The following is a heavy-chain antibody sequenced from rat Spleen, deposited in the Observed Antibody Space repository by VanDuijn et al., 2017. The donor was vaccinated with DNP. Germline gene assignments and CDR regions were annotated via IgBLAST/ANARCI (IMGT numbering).Heavy chain of an antibody. CDR1: GFSLTNYH. J-gene: IGHJ2*01. Sequence: QVQLKESGPGLVQPSRTLSLTCTVSGFSLTNYHVHWVRQPAGKGLEWMGIMWTGGSTDHNSALKSRLTISRDTSKSQVFLKVNSLQTEDIATYYCAREDYGYTYFDYWGQGVMVTVSS. V-gene: IGHV2-30*01. CDR2: MWTGGST. D-gene: IGHD1-4*01. CDR3: AREDYGYTYFDY.